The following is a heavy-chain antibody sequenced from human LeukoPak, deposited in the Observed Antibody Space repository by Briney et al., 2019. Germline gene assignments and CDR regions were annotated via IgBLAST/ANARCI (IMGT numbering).Heavy chain of an antibody. V-gene: IGHV3-48*02. Sequence: SGGSLTLSCGASGFTLSSYSMHCLRQAREGGVEWVAYISSSRTSIYYADSVKGRFTISRDDAKNSLYLQMNSLRDEDTAVYYCARDSPAPPYPKKEYPIGDYWGQGTLVAVSS. J-gene: IGHJ4*02. CDR2: ISSSRTSI. CDR3: ARDSPAPPYPKKEYPIGDY. CDR1: GFTLSSYS. D-gene: IGHD2-2*01.